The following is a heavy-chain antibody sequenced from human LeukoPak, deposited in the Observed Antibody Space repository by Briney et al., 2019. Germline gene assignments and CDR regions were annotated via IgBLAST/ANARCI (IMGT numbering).Heavy chain of an antibody. CDR3: ANHYGGNSNWFDP. Sequence: PGGSLRLSCAASGFTFSSYAMSWVRQAPGKGLEWASAISGSGGSTYYADSVKGRFTISRDNSKNTLYLQMNSLRAEDTAVYYCANHYGGNSNWFDPWGQGTLVTVSS. D-gene: IGHD4-23*01. V-gene: IGHV3-23*01. J-gene: IGHJ5*02. CDR1: GFTFSSYA. CDR2: ISGSGGST.